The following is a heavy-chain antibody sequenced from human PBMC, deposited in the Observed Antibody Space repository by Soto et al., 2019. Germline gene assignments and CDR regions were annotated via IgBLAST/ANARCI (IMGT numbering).Heavy chain of an antibody. CDR2: MNPDSGNT. CDR3: ARGRFRRTWFDP. D-gene: IGHD3-16*01. CDR1: GYTFTNYD. J-gene: IGHJ5*02. Sequence: QVQLVQSGAEVKKPGASVKVSCKASGYTFTNYDIHWVRQATGQGLEWMGWMNPDSGNTGQSKQFQGRGTMTRDTSISPAYMEMSRLRAEDTAVYYCARGRFRRTWFDPWGQGTLVTVSS. V-gene: IGHV1-8*01.